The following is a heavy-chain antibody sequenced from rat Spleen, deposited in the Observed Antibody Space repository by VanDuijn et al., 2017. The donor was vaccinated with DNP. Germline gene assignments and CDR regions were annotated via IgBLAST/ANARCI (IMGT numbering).Heavy chain of an antibody. CDR2: ISPSGGST. CDR3: ATRAPGSYSYGGYFDY. D-gene: IGHD1-12*02. J-gene: IGHJ2*01. V-gene: IGHV5-25*01. CDR1: GFTFSNSD. Sequence: EVQLVESGGGLVQPGRSMKLSCAASGFTFSNSDMAWVRQAPTKGLEWVAAISPSGGSTYYRDSVKGRFTISRDNAKSTLYLQMDSLRSEDIATYYWATRAPGSYSYGGYFDYWGQGVMVTVSS.